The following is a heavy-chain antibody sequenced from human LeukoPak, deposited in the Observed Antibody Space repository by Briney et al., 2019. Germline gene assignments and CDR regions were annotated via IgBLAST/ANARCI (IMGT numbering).Heavy chain of an antibody. CDR2: ISGSASST. Sequence: PGRSLRLSCAASGFTFSSYAMSWVRQAPGKGLEWVSAISGSASSTYYADSVKGRFTISRDNSKNTLYLQMNSLRAEDTAVYYCAKESSYYGSGSYYKAFDYWGQGTLFTVSS. CDR1: GFTFSSYA. CDR3: AKESSYYGSGSYYKAFDY. V-gene: IGHV3-23*01. J-gene: IGHJ4*02. D-gene: IGHD3-10*01.